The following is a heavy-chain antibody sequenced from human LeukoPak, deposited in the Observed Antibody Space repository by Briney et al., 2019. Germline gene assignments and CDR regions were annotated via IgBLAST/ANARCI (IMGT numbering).Heavy chain of an antibody. CDR1: GFSLSTSGVG. CDR3: ARAYCGGDCYSGDFDY. D-gene: IGHD2-21*02. Sequence: SGPTLVKPTQTLTLTCTFSGFSLSTSGVGVGWIRQPPGKALEWLTVTYWNDDKRYSPSLKSRLTITKDTSKSQVVLTMTNMDPVDTGTYYCARAYCGGDCYSGDFDYWGQGTLVTVSS. CDR2: TYWNDDK. V-gene: IGHV2-5*01. J-gene: IGHJ4*02.